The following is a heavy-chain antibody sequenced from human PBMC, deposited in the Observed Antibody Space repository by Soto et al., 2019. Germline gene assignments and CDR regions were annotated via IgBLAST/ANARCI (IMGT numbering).Heavy chain of an antibody. CDR1: GFIFSSYA. J-gene: IGHJ6*02. CDR2: ISYDGSNE. CDR3: AKVSSTMIAVVHGLGVDV. V-gene: IGHV3-30-3*01. Sequence: GGSLRLSCAASGFIFSSYAMHWVRQAPGKGLEWVAAISYDGSNEYYADSVKGRFTISRDNSKNTLYLQMNSLRAEDTALYYCAKVSSTMIAVVHGLGVDVWGQGTTVTVSS. D-gene: IGHD3-22*01.